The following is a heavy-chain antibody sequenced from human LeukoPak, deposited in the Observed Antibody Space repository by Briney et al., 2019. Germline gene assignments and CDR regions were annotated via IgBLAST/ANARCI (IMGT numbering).Heavy chain of an antibody. CDR2: ISAYNGNT. D-gene: IGHD4-23*01. Sequence: GASVKVSCKASGYTFTSYGISWVRQAPGQGLEWMGWISAYNGNTNYAQKLQGRVTMTTDTSTSTVYMELSSLRSEDTAVYYRAREVYGGNSAGGFDPWGQGTLVTVSS. CDR1: GYTFTSYG. V-gene: IGHV1-18*01. CDR3: AREVYGGNSAGGFDP. J-gene: IGHJ5*02.